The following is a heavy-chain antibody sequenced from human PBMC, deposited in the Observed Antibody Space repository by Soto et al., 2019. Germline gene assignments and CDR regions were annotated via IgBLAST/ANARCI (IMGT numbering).Heavy chain of an antibody. Sequence: GGSLRLSCAASGFTFSSYSMNWVRQAPGKGLEWVSSISSSSSYIYYADSVKGRFTISRDNAKNSLYLQMNSLRAEDTAVYYCARDSLRYNWNSNWFDPWGQGTLVTVSS. CDR3: ARDSLRYNWNSNWFDP. J-gene: IGHJ5*02. D-gene: IGHD1-7*01. CDR2: ISSSSSYI. V-gene: IGHV3-21*01. CDR1: GFTFSSYS.